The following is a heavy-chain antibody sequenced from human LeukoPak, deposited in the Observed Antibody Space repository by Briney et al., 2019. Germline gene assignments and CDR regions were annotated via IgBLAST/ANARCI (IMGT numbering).Heavy chain of an antibody. CDR3: ARTYYYDNSGYYQFDY. CDR2: ISGYNGNT. Sequence: ASVKVSCKASGYTFTNYGISWVRQAPGQGLEWMGWISGYNGNTKYAQKVQGRVTMTTDTSTSTAYMDLGSVRSDDTAVYYCARTYYYDNSGYYQFDYWGQGTLVTVSS. J-gene: IGHJ4*02. CDR1: GYTFTNYG. D-gene: IGHD3-22*01. V-gene: IGHV1-18*01.